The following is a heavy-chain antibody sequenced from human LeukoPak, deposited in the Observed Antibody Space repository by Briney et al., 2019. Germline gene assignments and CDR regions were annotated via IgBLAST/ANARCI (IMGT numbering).Heavy chain of an antibody. CDR3: AKDLSGSFDAFDI. J-gene: IGHJ3*02. CDR1: GFTFSSYA. Sequence: GFLRLSCAASGFTFSSYAMSWVRQAPGKGLEWVSAISGSGGSTYCADSVKGRFTISRDNSKNTLYLQMNSLRAEDTAVYYCAKDLSGSFDAFDIWGQGTMVTVSS. D-gene: IGHD1-26*01. CDR2: ISGSGGST. V-gene: IGHV3-23*01.